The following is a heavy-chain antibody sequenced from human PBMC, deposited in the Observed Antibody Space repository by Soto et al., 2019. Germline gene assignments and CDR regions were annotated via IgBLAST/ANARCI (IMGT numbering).Heavy chain of an antibody. D-gene: IGHD3-10*01. J-gene: IGHJ4*02. CDR1: GFTLYDYS. CDR2: ISWNSGSI. Sequence: PRGAPRPSFSAPGFTLYDYSQHRGRPAPGKGREWVSGISWNSGSIGYADSVKGRFTISRDNAKNSLYLQMNSLRAEDTALYYCAKGPSYGSGSYYIAAFDYWGQGTLVTVSS. CDR3: AKGPSYGSGSYYIAAFDY. V-gene: IGHV3-9*01.